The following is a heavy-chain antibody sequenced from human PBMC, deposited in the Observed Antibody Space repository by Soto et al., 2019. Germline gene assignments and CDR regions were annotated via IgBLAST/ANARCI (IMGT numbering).Heavy chain of an antibody. V-gene: IGHV3-23*01. Sequence: EVQLLESGGGLVQPGGSLRLSCAASGFTFSNFAMTWFRQTPGKGLEWVSRISGRGGATYYADFVKGRFTVSRDNSNDTLYLQMDILRDEDTAVYYCARRAGGAVVWYFALWGRGTLVSVSS. D-gene: IGHD2-21*01. CDR2: ISGRGGAT. CDR3: ARRAGGAVVWYFAL. J-gene: IGHJ2*01. CDR1: GFTFSNFA.